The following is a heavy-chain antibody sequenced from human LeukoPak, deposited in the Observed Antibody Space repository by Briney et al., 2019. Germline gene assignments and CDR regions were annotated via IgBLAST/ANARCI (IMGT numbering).Heavy chain of an antibody. CDR2: ISSNGGST. Sequence: GGSLRLSCAASGFTFSSYAMHSVRQAPGKGLEYVSAISSNGGSTYYANSVKGRFTISRDNSKNTLYLQMGSLRAEDMAVYYCARGYYDSSGYYYVGYFQHWGQGTLVTVSS. CDR3: ARGYYDSSGYYYVGYFQH. V-gene: IGHV3-64*01. CDR1: GFTFSSYA. J-gene: IGHJ1*01. D-gene: IGHD3-22*01.